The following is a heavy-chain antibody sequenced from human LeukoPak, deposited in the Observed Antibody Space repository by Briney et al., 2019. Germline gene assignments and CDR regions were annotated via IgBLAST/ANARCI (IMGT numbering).Heavy chain of an antibody. CDR3: ARGLRYGDYYYYGMDV. CDR1: GFTFSSYD. V-gene: IGHV3-13*05. D-gene: IGHD5-12*01. CDR2: IGTAGDP. J-gene: IGHJ6*04. Sequence: GESLRLSCAASGFTFSSYDMHWVRQATGKGLEWVSAIGTAGDPYYPGSVKGRFTISRENAKNSLYLQMNSLRAGDTAVYYCARGLRYGDYYYYGMDVWGKGTTVTVSS.